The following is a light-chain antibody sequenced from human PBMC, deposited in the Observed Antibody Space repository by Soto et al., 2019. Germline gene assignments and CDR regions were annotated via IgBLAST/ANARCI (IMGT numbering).Light chain of an antibody. CDR3: SSYTSSSTPNWV. V-gene: IGLV2-14*01. J-gene: IGLJ3*02. CDR1: SSDVAGYNY. CDR2: DVI. Sequence: QSALTQPASVSGSPGQSITISCTGTSSDVAGYNYVSWYQQHPGKAPKLMISDVINRPSGVSNRFSGSKSGNTASLTISGLQAEDEADYYCSSYTSSSTPNWVFGGGTKVTVL.